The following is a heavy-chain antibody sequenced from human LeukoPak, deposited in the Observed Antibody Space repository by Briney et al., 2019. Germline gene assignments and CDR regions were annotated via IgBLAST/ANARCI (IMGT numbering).Heavy chain of an antibody. Sequence: GGSLRLSCAASGFTFSSYEMNWVRQAPGKGLEWVSYISSSGSTIYYADSVKGRFTISRDNAKNSLYLQMNSLRAEDTAVYYCARDLRGYYDSSGYLYWGQGPLVTVSS. V-gene: IGHV3-48*03. D-gene: IGHD3-22*01. CDR1: GFTFSSYE. CDR2: ISSSGSTI. CDR3: ARDLRGYYDSSGYLY. J-gene: IGHJ4*02.